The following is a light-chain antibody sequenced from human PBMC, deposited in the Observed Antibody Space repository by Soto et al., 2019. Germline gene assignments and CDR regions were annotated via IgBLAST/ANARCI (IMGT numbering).Light chain of an antibody. V-gene: IGKV1-39*01. J-gene: IGKJ3*01. CDR2: AAS. Sequence: DIQMSQCPSSVSASXGDRATIHCRPSRSISSFLNGYQQKPGRAPKVXXYAASSLQRGGPPRFSGSGSATDFTRPISSRQPEDFATYYGQQSYSTPFTFGPGTKVDIK. CDR3: QQSYSTPFT. CDR1: RSISSF.